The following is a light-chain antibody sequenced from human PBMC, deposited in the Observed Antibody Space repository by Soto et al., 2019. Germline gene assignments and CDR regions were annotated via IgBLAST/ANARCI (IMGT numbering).Light chain of an antibody. CDR2: GAS. CDR3: HQYGGSPPIT. Sequence: DILLTQSPGTLSLSPGERATLSCRASQSVSNNYLAWYQHRPGQAPRLLIYGASSRAAGIPDRFSGIGSGTDFTLTISRLEPEDFAVYYCHQYGGSPPITFGQGTRLEIK. J-gene: IGKJ5*01. V-gene: IGKV3-20*01. CDR1: QSVSNNY.